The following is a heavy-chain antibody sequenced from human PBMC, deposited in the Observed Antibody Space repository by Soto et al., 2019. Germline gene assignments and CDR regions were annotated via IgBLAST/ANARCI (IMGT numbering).Heavy chain of an antibody. Sequence: GGSLRLSCAASGFTFSTYWMSWARQAPGKGLEWVAHINQDGSTNYHVDSVKGRFTISRDNARNSLYLQMNSLRAEDTAVYYCAKKGEGGSYYYYGMDVWGQGTTVTVSS. CDR1: GFTFSTYW. D-gene: IGHD3-16*01. V-gene: IGHV3-7*03. CDR2: INQDGSTN. CDR3: AKKGEGGSYYYYGMDV. J-gene: IGHJ6*02.